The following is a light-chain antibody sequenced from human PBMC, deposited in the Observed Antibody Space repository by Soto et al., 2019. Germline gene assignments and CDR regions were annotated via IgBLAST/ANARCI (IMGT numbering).Light chain of an antibody. CDR2: GNS. CDR3: QSYDYYLRASGV. CDR1: SSNIGAGYD. J-gene: IGLJ2*01. V-gene: IGLV1-40*01. Sequence: QSVLTQPPSVSGAPGQRVTISCTGTSSNIGAGYDVHWYQQLPGTAPKLIIYGNSNRPSGVPDRFSGSKSGTSASLAITGLQAEDEADYYCQSYDYYLRASGVFGGGTKLTVL.